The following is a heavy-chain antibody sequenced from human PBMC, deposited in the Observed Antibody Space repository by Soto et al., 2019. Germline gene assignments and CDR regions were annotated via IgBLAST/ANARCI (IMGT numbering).Heavy chain of an antibody. J-gene: IGHJ4*02. CDR3: ARSINMDYFAY. V-gene: IGHV3-33*01. D-gene: IGHD3-10*01. CDR2: IWYDGSNK. Sequence: GGSLRLSCAASGFTFSSYGMHWVRQAPGKGLEWVAVIWYDGSNKYYADSVKGRFTISRDNSKNTLYLQMNSLRAEDTAVYYCARSINMDYFAYWGQGTLVTVSS. CDR1: GFTFSSYG.